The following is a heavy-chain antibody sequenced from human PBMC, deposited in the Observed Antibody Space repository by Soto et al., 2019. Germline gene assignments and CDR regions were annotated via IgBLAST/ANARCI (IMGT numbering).Heavy chain of an antibody. Sequence: PGESLKISCKGSGYSFTSYWIGWVRQMPGKGLAWMGIIYPGDSDTRYSPSFQGQVTISADKSISTAYLQWSSLKASDTAMYYCARPSNYYDSSGYYDYWGQGTLVTVSS. CDR1: GYSFTSYW. CDR3: ARPSNYYDSSGYYDY. D-gene: IGHD3-22*01. V-gene: IGHV5-51*01. J-gene: IGHJ4*02. CDR2: IYPGDSDT.